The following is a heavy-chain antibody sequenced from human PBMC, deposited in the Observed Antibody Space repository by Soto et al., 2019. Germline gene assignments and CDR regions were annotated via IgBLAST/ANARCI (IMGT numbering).Heavy chain of an antibody. D-gene: IGHD3-3*02. CDR1: GGTFSSYA. V-gene: IGHV1-69*13. J-gene: IGHJ6*02. CDR3: ARAPLLDDPPTNDYYYYGMDV. CDR2: IIPIFGTA. Sequence: ASVKVSCKASGGTFSSYAISWVRQAPGQGLEWMGGIIPIFGTANYAQKFQGRVTITADESTSTAYMELSSLRSEDTAVYYCARAPLLDDPPTNDYYYYGMDVWGQGTTVTVSS.